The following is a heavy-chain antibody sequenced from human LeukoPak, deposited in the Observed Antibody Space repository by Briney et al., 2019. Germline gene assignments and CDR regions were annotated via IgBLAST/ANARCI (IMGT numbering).Heavy chain of an antibody. V-gene: IGHV3-7*05. D-gene: IGHD3-10*01. CDR3: ARIGGWFGNDY. Sequence: GGSLRLSCAASGFAFSSYWMSWVRQAPGKGLEWVANIKPDGSEKDYVDSVKGRFTISRDNAKNSLYLRMNSLRAEDTAVYYCARIGGWFGNDYWGQGTLVTVSS. CDR2: IKPDGSEK. CDR1: GFAFSSYW. J-gene: IGHJ4*02.